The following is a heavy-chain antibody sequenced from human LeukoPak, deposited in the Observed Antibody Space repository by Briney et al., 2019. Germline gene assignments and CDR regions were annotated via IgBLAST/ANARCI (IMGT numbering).Heavy chain of an antibody. V-gene: IGHV4-59*08. Sequence: SETLSLTCTVSGGSISSYYWSWIRQPPGKGLEWMGYIYYSGSTNYNPSLKSRVTISVDTSKNQFSLKLSSVTAADTAVYYCARHGDQSYYDFWSGSEYYYYGMDVWGQGTTVTVSS. CDR2: IYYSGST. D-gene: IGHD3-3*01. CDR1: GGSISSYY. CDR3: ARHGDQSYYDFWSGSEYYYYGMDV. J-gene: IGHJ6*02.